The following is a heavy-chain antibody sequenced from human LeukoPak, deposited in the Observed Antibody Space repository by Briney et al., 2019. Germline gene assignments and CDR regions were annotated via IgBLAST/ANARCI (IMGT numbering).Heavy chain of an antibody. J-gene: IGHJ6*02. D-gene: IGHD6-19*01. CDR2: IYHSGST. CDR3: ARSYSSGWYVGYYYYGMDV. Sequence: PSETLSLTCAVSGGSISSSNWWSWVRQPPGKGLEWIGEIYHSGSTNYNPSLKSRVTISVDKSKNQFSLKLSSVTAADTAVYYCARSYSSGWYVGYYYYGMDVWGQGTTVTVSS. V-gene: IGHV4-4*02. CDR1: GGSISSSNW.